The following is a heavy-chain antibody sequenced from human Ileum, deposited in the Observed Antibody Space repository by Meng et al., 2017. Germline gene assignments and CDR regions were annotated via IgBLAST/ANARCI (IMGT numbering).Heavy chain of an antibody. D-gene: IGHD6-19*01. J-gene: IGHJ4*02. CDR1: GYTFTGYY. CDR3: AREGSGWGYYFDY. V-gene: IGHV1-2*06. Sequence: ASVKVSCKASGYTFTGYYMHWVRQAPGQGLEWMGRINPNSGGTNYAQKFQGRVTMTRDTSISTAYMELSRLRSDDTAVYYCAREGSGWGYYFDYWGQGTRVTVAS. CDR2: INPNSGGT.